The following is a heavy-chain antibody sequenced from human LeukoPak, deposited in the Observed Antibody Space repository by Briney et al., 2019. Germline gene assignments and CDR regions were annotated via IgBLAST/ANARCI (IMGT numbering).Heavy chain of an antibody. J-gene: IGHJ4*02. V-gene: IGHV4-31*03. D-gene: IGHD5-18*01. CDR3: ARGNSRNVDTAMVRGAGSGRRFDY. CDR1: GGSISSGGYY. CDR2: IYYSGST. Sequence: PSETLSLTCTVSGGSISSGGYYWSWIRQHPGKGLEWIGYIYYSGSTYYNPSLKSRVTISVDTSKNQFSLKLSSVTAADTAVYYCARGNSRNVDTAMVRGAGSGRRFDYWGQGTLVTVSS.